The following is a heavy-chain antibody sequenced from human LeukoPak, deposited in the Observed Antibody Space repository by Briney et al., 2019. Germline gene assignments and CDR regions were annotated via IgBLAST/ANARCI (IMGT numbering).Heavy chain of an antibody. D-gene: IGHD3-10*01. V-gene: IGHV3-15*01. Sequence: GGSLRLSCVDSGFTFTNAWMSWVRQAPGKGLEWIGRIKSKTDGETTNHAEPVRGRFTISRDDSKSAVYLQMNSLKIEDTAVYYCTTDLGTYYHGSQRLIPIDYWGQGTLVTVSS. CDR1: GFTFTNAW. J-gene: IGHJ4*02. CDR3: TTDLGTYYHGSQRLIPIDY. CDR2: IKSKTDGETT.